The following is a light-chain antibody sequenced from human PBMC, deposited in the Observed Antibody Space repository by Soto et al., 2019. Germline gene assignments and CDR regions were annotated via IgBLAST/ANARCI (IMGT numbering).Light chain of an antibody. V-gene: IGKV1-5*01. CDR1: QSISRY. J-gene: IGKJ1*01. CDR2: DAS. CDR3: QQYNSSPWT. Sequence: DIQMTQSPSTLSASVGDRVTITCRASQSISRYLAWYQHKPGKAPKLLIHDASSLESGVPLRFSGSGSGTEFTLTISSLQPDDFATYYCQQYNSSPWTFGQGTKVDI.